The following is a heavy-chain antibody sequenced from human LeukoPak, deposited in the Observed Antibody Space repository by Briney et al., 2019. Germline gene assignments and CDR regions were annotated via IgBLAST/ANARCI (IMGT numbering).Heavy chain of an antibody. CDR2: IIPIFGTA. J-gene: IGHJ4*02. CDR1: GGTFTSYA. Sequence: ASVKVSCKASGGTFTSYAISWVRQAPGQGLEWMGGIIPIFGTANYAQKFQGRVTITTAESTSTAYMELSSLRSEDTAVYYCARDRRPYCSGGSCYETHWGQGTLVTVSS. D-gene: IGHD2-15*01. CDR3: ARDRRPYCSGGSCYETH. V-gene: IGHV1-69*05.